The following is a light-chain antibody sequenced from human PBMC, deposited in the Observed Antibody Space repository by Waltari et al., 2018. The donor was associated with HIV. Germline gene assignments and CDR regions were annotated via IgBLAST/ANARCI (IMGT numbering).Light chain of an antibody. CDR3: QQFAGSVWT. CDR1: QSVSDSY. Sequence: EIVLTQSPGTLSLSPGERATLYCRASQSVSDSYLVWYQQKPGQAPRLPIYGASNRATGIPDRFSGSGSGTDFTLTISRLDPEDFAVYYCQQFAGSVWTFGQGTRVEIK. CDR2: GAS. V-gene: IGKV3-20*01. J-gene: IGKJ1*01.